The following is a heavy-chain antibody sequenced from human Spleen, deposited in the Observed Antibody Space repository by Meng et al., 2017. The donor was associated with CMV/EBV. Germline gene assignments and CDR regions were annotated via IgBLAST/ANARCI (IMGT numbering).Heavy chain of an antibody. V-gene: IGHV3-9*01. Sequence: SLKISCAASGFTFHDYAMHWVQQAPGKGLEWVSGISWNSDFTAYADSVKGRFTISRDNAKNSLFLQMISLGTEDTAFYYCTKDIGAARLANFDYWGQGTLVTVSS. CDR2: ISWNSDFT. CDR3: TKDIGAARLANFDY. J-gene: IGHJ4*02. D-gene: IGHD6-6*01. CDR1: GFTFHDYA.